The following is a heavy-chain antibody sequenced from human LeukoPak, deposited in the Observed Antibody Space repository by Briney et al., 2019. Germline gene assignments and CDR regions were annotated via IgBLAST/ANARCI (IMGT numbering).Heavy chain of an antibody. CDR3: ARTPYSSSWYIRYFDY. V-gene: IGHV4-4*07. J-gene: IGHJ4*02. D-gene: IGHD6-13*01. Sequence: SETLSLTCTVSGGSISSYYWSWIRQPAGKGLEWIGRIYTSGSTNYNPSLKSRVTMSVDTSKNQFSLKLSSVTAADTAVYYCARTPYSSSWYIRYFDYWGQGTLVTVSS. CDR2: IYTSGST. CDR1: GGSISSYY.